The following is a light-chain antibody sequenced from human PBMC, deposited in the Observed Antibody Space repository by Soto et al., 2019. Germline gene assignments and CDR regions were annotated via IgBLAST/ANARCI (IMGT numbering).Light chain of an antibody. CDR2: KAS. CDR1: QSISSW. Sequence: DIQMTQSPSTLSASVGDRVTITCRASQSISSWLAWYQQKPGKAPKLLIYKASSLESGFPSRFIGSGSGTEFTLTISILQPDDFATYYCQQYNSYPWTFGQGTKVEIK. CDR3: QQYNSYPWT. J-gene: IGKJ1*01. V-gene: IGKV1-5*03.